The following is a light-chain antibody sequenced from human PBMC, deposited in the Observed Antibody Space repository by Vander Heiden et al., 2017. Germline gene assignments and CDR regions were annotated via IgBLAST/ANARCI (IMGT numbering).Light chain of an antibody. Sequence: DIVMTQSPATLSASPGERATLPCRASQSVSSNLAWYQQKPGQAPKLLIYGASTRATGIPARFSGSGSGTEFTLTISSLQSEDFAVYYCQQYNNWPYTFGQGTKLEIK. V-gene: IGKV3-15*01. CDR2: GAS. CDR3: QQYNNWPYT. J-gene: IGKJ2*01. CDR1: QSVSSN.